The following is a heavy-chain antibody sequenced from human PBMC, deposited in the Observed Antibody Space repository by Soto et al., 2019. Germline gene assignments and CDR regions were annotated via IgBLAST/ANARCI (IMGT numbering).Heavy chain of an antibody. CDR2: ISAYNGNT. Sequence: QVQLVQSGAEVKKPGASVKVSCKASGYTFTSFGISWVRQAPGQGLEWMGWISAYNGNTNYAQKLQGRVTMTTDTSTSTAYMELRSLRSDDTAVYYCARAEYCSGGSCYSSRYFDYWGQGTLVTVSS. V-gene: IGHV1-18*01. CDR3: ARAEYCSGGSCYSSRYFDY. J-gene: IGHJ4*02. CDR1: GYTFTSFG. D-gene: IGHD2-15*01.